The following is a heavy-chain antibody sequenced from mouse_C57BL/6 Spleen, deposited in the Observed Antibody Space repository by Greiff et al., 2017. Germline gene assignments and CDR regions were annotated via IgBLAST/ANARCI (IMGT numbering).Heavy chain of an antibody. J-gene: IGHJ4*01. V-gene: IGHV8-12*01. Sequence: QVTLKESGPGILQSSQTLSLTCSFSGFSLSTSGMGVSWIRQPSGKGLEWLAHIYWDDDKRYNPSLKSRLTISKDTSRNQVFLKITSVDTADTATYYCDRRRGGITTVVAGDYAMDYWGQGTSVTVSS. CDR2: IYWDDDK. CDR1: GFSLSTSGMG. D-gene: IGHD1-1*01. CDR3: DRRRGGITTVVAGDYAMDY.